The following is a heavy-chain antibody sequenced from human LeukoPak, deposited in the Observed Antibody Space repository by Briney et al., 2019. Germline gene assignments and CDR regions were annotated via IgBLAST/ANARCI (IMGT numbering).Heavy chain of an antibody. CDR3: ATTSRAGWSSGYYPGDY. D-gene: IGHD3-22*01. CDR1: GFTFSDYN. CDR2: ISRSSSSI. Sequence: GGSLRLSCSASGFTFSDYNMNWVRQAPGKGLEWVSYISRSSSSIHYADSVKGRFTISRDNSKNTLYLQMNSLRAEDTAVYYCATTSRAGWSSGYYPGDYWGQGTLVTVSS. J-gene: IGHJ4*02. V-gene: IGHV3-21*01.